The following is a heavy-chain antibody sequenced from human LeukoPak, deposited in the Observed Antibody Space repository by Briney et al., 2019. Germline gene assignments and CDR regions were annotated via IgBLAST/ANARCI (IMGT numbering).Heavy chain of an antibody. Sequence: GGSLRLSCIASGFTFSNAWMSWVRQVPRKGLEWLGRIKSNAAGGTTDYAAPVKGRVTVSRDDSRNTLYLQMNNLEIEDTAVYYDTLDQATITTPGPRRFSYCYIDVCGKGASVTVSS. J-gene: IGHJ6*03. CDR3: TLDQATITTPGPRRFSYCYIDV. D-gene: IGHD4-11*01. CDR1: GFTFSNAW. CDR2: IKSNAAGGTT. V-gene: IGHV3-15*01.